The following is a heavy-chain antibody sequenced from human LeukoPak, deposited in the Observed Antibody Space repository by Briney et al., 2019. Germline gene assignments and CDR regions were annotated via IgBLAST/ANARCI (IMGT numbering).Heavy chain of an antibody. D-gene: IGHD3-3*01. CDR3: ARDARGIFGLVIRIGPFDY. Sequence: GGSLRLSCAASRFTFSNYWMSWVRQAPGEGLEWVANIKQDGSEKYYVDSVKGRFTISRDNAKNSLYLQMNSLRAEDTAVYYCARDARGIFGLVIRIGPFDYWGQGTLVTVSS. V-gene: IGHV3-7*01. CDR1: RFTFSNYW. J-gene: IGHJ4*02. CDR2: IKQDGSEK.